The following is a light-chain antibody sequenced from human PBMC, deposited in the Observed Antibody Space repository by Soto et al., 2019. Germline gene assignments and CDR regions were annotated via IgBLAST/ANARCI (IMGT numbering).Light chain of an antibody. V-gene: IGKV1-5*03. CDR1: QSISSW. CDR3: QQYDTYWT. J-gene: IGKJ1*01. Sequence: DIQMTQSPSTLSAFVGDRVTITCRASQSISSWLAWYQQKPGKAPKLLIYKASSLESGVPSRFSGSGSGTESTLTISSLQPDDFATYYCQQYDTYWTFGQGTKVDIK. CDR2: KAS.